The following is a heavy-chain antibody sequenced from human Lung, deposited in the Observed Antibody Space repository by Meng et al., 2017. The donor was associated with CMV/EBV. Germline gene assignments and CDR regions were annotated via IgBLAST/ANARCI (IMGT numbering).Heavy chain of an antibody. CDR1: GFTFSSFA. CDR3: VRGQLFCSGGSCYQHFDP. Sequence: GESLKISCAASGFTFSSFAMHWVRQAPGKGLEWVAVISYNGFNEYYADSVKGRFTISRDNSKNTLSLQMNSLRAEDTALYYCVRGQLFCSGGSCYQHFDPWXQGTXVTVDS. J-gene: IGHJ5*02. CDR2: ISYNGFNE. D-gene: IGHD2-15*01. V-gene: IGHV3-30-3*01.